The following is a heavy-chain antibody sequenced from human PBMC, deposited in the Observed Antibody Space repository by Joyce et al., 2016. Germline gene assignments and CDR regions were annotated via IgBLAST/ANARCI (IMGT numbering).Heavy chain of an antibody. CDR2: ISYDGIYK. CDR3: AKILTATYSSGWFLDY. CDR1: GLTLSTYG. V-gene: IGHV3-30*18. J-gene: IGHJ4*02. Sequence: QVQLVESGGGVVQPGRSLRLSCAASGLTLSTYGVHWVRQAPGKGLEWVAVISYDGIYKYYADSVKGRFTISRDNSKNTVFLEMNSLRTEDTAVYYCAKILTATYSSGWFLDYWGQGTLVTVSS. D-gene: IGHD6-25*01.